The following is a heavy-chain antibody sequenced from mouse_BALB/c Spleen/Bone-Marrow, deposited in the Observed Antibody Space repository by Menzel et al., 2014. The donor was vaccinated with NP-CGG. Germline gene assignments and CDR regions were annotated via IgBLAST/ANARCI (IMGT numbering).Heavy chain of an antibody. J-gene: IGHJ3*01. Sequence: EVQLQQSGGGLVQPKGSLKLSCAASGFTFNTYAMNWVRQAPGKGLEWVARIRSKSNNYATYYADSVKDRFTISRDDSQSMLYLQTNNLKTEDTAMYYCVSHGSWFAYWGQGTLVTVSA. CDR2: IRSKSNNYAT. CDR3: VSHGSWFAY. CDR1: GFTFNTYA. V-gene: IGHV10-1*02.